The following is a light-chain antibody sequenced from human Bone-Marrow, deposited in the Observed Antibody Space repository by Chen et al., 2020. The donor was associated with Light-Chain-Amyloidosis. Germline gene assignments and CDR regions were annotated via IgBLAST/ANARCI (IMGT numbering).Light chain of an antibody. V-gene: IGKV3-11*01. CDR1: QSVSSY. Sequence: EIVLTQSPATLSLSPGERVTLSCRASQSVSSYLAWYQQTPGQAPRLLIYDASNRATGIPARFSGSGSGTDFTLTISSLEPEDFAVYYCQQRSNWPTFGGGTKVEIK. CDR2: DAS. CDR3: QQRSNWPT. J-gene: IGKJ4*01.